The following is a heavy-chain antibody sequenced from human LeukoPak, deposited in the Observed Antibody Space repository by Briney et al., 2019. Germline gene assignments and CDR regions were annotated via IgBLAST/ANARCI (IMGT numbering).Heavy chain of an antibody. V-gene: IGHV3-30*02. CDR2: IRYDGSNT. CDR1: GFTLSSSG. CDR3: AKSYSSCSGSYSAGHFDY. Sequence: GGSLRVSCAVSGFTLSSSGMHWVRQAPGKGLGWVAFIRYDGSNTYYADSVKGRFTISKDNSKNTLYLQMDTLRAEDTAVYYCAKSYSSCSGSYSAGHFDYWGQGTLVTVSS. D-gene: IGHD3-10*02. J-gene: IGHJ4*02.